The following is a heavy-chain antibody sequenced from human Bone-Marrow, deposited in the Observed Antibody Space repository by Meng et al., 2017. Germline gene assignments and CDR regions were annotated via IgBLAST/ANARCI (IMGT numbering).Heavy chain of an antibody. Sequence: QVELQASRRGLGYPSGTRSLPCAVYGGSISSLNGWSLVRQPPGRGLEWIGEIYHSGSTTYNPSLLSRVTISVDKSKNQFSLKLSSVTAADTAIYYCARVIYRPSGHNYFDPWGQGTLVTVSS. CDR1: GGSISSLNG. CDR3: ARVIYRPSGHNYFDP. J-gene: IGHJ5*02. V-gene: IGHV4-4*02. D-gene: IGHD1-26*01. CDR2: IYHSGST.